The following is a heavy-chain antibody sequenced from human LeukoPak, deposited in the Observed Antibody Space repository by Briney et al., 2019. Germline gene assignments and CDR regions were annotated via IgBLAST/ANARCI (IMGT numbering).Heavy chain of an antibody. J-gene: IGHJ4*02. V-gene: IGHV4-61*01. Sequence: SSETLSLTCTVSGGSVSSGRYYWTWIRQPPGKGLEWIGYIYYSGSTNYNPSLKSRVTISVDTSKNQFSLKLSSVTAADAAVYYCAREVDSSSWLDFDSWGQGTLVTVS. CDR1: GGSVSSGRYY. CDR2: IYYSGST. D-gene: IGHD6-13*01. CDR3: AREVDSSSWLDFDS.